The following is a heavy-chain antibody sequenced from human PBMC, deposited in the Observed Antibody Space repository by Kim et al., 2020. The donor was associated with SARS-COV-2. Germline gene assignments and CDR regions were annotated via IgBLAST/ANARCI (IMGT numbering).Heavy chain of an antibody. V-gene: IGHV1-18*01. CDR2: ISAYNGNT. J-gene: IGHJ6*03. Sequence: ASVKVSCKASGYTFTSYGISWVRQAPGQGLEWMGWISAYNGNTNYAQKLQGRVTMTTDTSTSTAYMELRSLRSDDTAVYYCARRPLWFGELTPGYYYMDVWGKGTTVTVSS. CDR1: GYTFTSYG. CDR3: ARRPLWFGELTPGYYYMDV. D-gene: IGHD3-10*01.